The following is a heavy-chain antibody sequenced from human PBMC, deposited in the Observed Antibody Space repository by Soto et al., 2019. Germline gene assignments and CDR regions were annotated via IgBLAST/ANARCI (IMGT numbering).Heavy chain of an antibody. Sequence: GASVKVSCKTSGYSFTDYDINWVRQAPGQGLEWMGWVSPDHGNAGYAQHFQGRLTLTTNTSINTAYMELNSLRGEDTAVYYCARDYSSSLKETQFDYWGQGTLVTVSS. CDR2: VSPDHGNA. V-gene: IGHV1-8*01. CDR1: GYSFTDYD. CDR3: ARDYSSSLKETQFDY. J-gene: IGHJ4*02. D-gene: IGHD6-13*01.